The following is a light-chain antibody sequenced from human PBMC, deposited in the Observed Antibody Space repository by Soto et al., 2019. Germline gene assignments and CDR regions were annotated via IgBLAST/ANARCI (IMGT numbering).Light chain of an antibody. CDR2: AAS. V-gene: IGKV3-20*01. J-gene: IGKJ1*01. Sequence: EIVLTQSPGTLSLSPGERATLSCRASQSVSSSYLAWYQQKPGQAPRLLIYAASSRATGIPDRFSGSGSGTDFTLTISRLEPEDFAVCYCQQYGSSPLWTFGQGTKVEIK. CDR3: QQYGSSPLWT. CDR1: QSVSSSY.